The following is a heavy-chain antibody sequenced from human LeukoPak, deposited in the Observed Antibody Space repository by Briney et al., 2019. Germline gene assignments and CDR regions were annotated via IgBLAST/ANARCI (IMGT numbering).Heavy chain of an antibody. V-gene: IGHV3-53*01. D-gene: IGHD4/OR15-4a*01. Sequence: GGSLRLSCAASGFTVSSNSMSWVRQAPGKGLEWVSFIYSDNTHYSDSVKGRFTTSRDNSKNTLYLQMNSLRAEDTAVYYCARRAGAYSHPYDYWGQGTLVTVSS. J-gene: IGHJ4*02. CDR2: IYSDNT. CDR3: ARRAGAYSHPYDY. CDR1: GFTVSSNS.